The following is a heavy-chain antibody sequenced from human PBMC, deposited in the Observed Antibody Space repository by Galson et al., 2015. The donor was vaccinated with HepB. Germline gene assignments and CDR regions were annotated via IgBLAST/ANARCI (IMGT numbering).Heavy chain of an antibody. CDR1: GYTFTSYG. V-gene: IGHV1-18*04. CDR3: ARQRPIAAADGGYYYYYGMDV. CDR2: ISAYNGNT. J-gene: IGHJ6*02. Sequence: SVKVSCKASGYTFTSYGISWVRQAPGQGLEWMGWISAYNGNTNYAQKLQGRVTMTTDTSTSTAYMELRSLRSDDTAVYYCARQRPIAAADGGYYYYYGMDVWGQGTTVTVSS. D-gene: IGHD6-13*01.